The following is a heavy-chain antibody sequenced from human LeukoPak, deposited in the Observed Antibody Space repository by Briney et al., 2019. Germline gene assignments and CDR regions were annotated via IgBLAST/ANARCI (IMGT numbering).Heavy chain of an antibody. Sequence: ASVKVSCKASGYTFTGYYIHWVRQAPGQGLEWMGWINPNSDGTNYAQKFQGRVTMTRDTSISTAYMELSRLRSDDTAVYYCARDGSYITMAPYYYYMDVWGKGTTVTVSS. D-gene: IGHD3-10*01. J-gene: IGHJ6*03. CDR1: GYTFTGYY. V-gene: IGHV1-2*02. CDR2: INPNSDGT. CDR3: ARDGSYITMAPYYYYMDV.